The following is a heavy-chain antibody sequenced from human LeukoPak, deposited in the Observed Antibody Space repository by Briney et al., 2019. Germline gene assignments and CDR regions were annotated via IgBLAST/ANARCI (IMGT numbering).Heavy chain of an antibody. J-gene: IGHJ4*02. CDR1: GFTFSSYA. Sequence: GGSLRLSCVASGFTFSSYAMSWVRQAPGKGLEWVSSISGSGGSTYYADSVKGRFTISRDNSKNTLYLQMNSLRAEDTAVYYCAREGPNSSSSYFDYWGQGTLVTVSS. D-gene: IGHD6-13*01. CDR3: AREGPNSSSSYFDY. V-gene: IGHV3-23*01. CDR2: ISGSGGST.